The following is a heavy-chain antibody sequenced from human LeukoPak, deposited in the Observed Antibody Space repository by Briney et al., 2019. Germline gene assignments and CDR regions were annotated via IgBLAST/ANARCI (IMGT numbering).Heavy chain of an antibody. V-gene: IGHV3-30*18. Sequence: GGSLRLSCAASGFTFSRYGMHWVRQAPGKGLEWVAVISYDGSNKYYADSVKGRFTISRDNSKNTLYLQMNSLRAEDTAVYYCAKDHRGTDPHPHYGDFDYWGQGTLVTVSS. CDR1: GFTFSRYG. D-gene: IGHD4-17*01. J-gene: IGHJ4*02. CDR2: ISYDGSNK. CDR3: AKDHRGTDPHPHYGDFDY.